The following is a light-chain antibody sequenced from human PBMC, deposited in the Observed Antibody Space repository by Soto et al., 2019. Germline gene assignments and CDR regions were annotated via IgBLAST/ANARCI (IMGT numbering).Light chain of an antibody. CDR2: DSS. J-gene: IGKJ5*01. Sequence: EILMTQSPATLSASVGERATLSCRASQSISSWLAWYQHKPGRAPTLLLYDSSRSESGIPTRFSGSGSGTEFRLTLSTMQPDDFATYYCQQYDSFSVTFGQGTRLEIK. V-gene: IGKV1-5*01. CDR1: QSISSW. CDR3: QQYDSFSVT.